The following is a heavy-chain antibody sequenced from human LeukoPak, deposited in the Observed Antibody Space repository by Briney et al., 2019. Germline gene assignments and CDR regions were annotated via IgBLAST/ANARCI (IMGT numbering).Heavy chain of an antibody. J-gene: IGHJ4*02. D-gene: IGHD5-12*01. CDR1: GDSINNYY. Sequence: SETLSLTCIVSGDSINNYYWRWIRQPPGKGLEWIGYVYYSGSTHYNPSLESRVTISADTAKNQFYLKLSSVTASDTAVYYCARYSPVPTIWGQRTLVTVSS. CDR2: VYYSGST. CDR3: ARYSPVPTI. V-gene: IGHV4-59*01.